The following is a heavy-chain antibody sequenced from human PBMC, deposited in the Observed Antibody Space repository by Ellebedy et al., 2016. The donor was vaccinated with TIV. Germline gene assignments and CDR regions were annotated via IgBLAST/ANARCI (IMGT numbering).Heavy chain of an antibody. J-gene: IGHJ3*02. CDR2: IYYSGST. V-gene: IGHV4-59*01. CDR3: ASADTPDAFDI. CDR1: GGSISSYD. D-gene: IGHD2-15*01. Sequence: MPSETLSLTCTVSGGSISSYDWSWIRHPPGKGLEWIGYIYYSGSTNYNPSLKSRVTISLDTSKNQFSLKLSSVTAADTAVYYCASADTPDAFDIWGQGTMVTVSS.